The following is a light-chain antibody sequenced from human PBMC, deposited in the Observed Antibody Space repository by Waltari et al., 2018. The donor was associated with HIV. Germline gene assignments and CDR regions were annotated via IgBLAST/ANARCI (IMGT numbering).Light chain of an antibody. CDR3: QQYNKWPMYT. J-gene: IGKJ2*01. Sequence: EIMMTQSPATLSVSPGERATLSCRASQSLGSNLAWYQQKPGQAPRLLIYGASTRATGVPARFSGSGSGTQFSLNISSLQSEDFAIYYCQQYNKWPMYTFGQGTKLEMK. V-gene: IGKV3-15*01. CDR2: GAS. CDR1: QSLGSN.